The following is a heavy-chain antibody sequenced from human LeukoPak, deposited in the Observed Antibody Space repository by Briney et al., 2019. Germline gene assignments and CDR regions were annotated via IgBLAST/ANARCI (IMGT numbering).Heavy chain of an antibody. Sequence: GGSLRLSCAASGFTFSSYDMSWVRQAPGKGLEWVSDISGSGGRTYYADSVKGRFTISRDNSKNTLFLQMDSPRGEDTAVYYCAKRGGYYYGMDVWGQGTTVTVSS. CDR2: ISGSGGRT. CDR1: GFTFSSYD. D-gene: IGHD3-16*01. CDR3: AKRGGYYYGMDV. J-gene: IGHJ6*02. V-gene: IGHV3-23*01.